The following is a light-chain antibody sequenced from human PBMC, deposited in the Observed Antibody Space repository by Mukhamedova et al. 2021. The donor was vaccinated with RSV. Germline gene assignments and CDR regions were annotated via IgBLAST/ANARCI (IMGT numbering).Light chain of an antibody. Sequence: WYQRRVHGKAPNLLIYAASSLQSGVPSRFNGSGAETEFTLTISSLQPEDFAAYYCQKSHSAPYTFGQGTTLEIK. J-gene: IGKJ2*01. CDR2: AAS. V-gene: IGKV1-39*01. CDR3: QKSHSAPYT.